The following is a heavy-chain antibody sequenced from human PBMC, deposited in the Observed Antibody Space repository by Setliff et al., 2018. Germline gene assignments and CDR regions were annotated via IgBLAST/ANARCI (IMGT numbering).Heavy chain of an antibody. D-gene: IGHD3-10*01. CDR2: INPHGSEK. V-gene: IGHV3-7*01. Sequence: GGSLRLSCAASGFTFDDYAMHWVRQAPGKGLEWLASINPHGSEKYYADSVKGRFTISRDNAKNSLSLQMNNLRSEDTAVYYCFGAGTCSYWGQGTLVTVS. CDR3: FGAGTCSY. CDR1: GFTFDDYA. J-gene: IGHJ4*02.